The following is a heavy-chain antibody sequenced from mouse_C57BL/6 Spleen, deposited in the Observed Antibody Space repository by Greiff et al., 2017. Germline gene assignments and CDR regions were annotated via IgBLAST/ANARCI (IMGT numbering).Heavy chain of an antibody. CDR3: ARGGYGSSYYFDY. CDR1: GYTFTDSY. CDR2: INPNNGGT. D-gene: IGHD1-1*01. J-gene: IGHJ2*01. Sequence: EVQLQQSGPELVKPGASVKISCKASGYTFTDSYMNWVKQSHGKSLKWIGDINPNNGGTSYNQKFKGKATLTVDKSSSTAYMELRSLTSEDSAVYYCARGGYGSSYYFDYWGQGTTLTVSS. V-gene: IGHV1-26*01.